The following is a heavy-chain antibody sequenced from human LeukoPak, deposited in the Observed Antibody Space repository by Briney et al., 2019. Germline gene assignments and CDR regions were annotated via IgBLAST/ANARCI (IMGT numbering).Heavy chain of an antibody. CDR2: IYTSGST. J-gene: IGHJ4*02. CDR1: GGSISSYY. Sequence: SETLSLTCTVSGGSISSYYWSWIRQPAGKGLEWIGRIYTSGSTNYNPSLKSRVTMSVDTSKNQFSLKLSSVTAADTAVYYCARPACSGGSCYRPFDYWGQGTLVSVSS. D-gene: IGHD2-15*01. CDR3: ARPACSGGSCYRPFDY. V-gene: IGHV4-4*07.